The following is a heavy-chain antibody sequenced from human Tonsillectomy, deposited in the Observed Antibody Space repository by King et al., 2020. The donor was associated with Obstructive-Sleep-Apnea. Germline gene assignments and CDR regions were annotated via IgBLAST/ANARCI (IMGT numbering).Heavy chain of an antibody. D-gene: IGHD3-10*01. CDR3: AALRGSSGYPYFDY. CDR1: GFTFTSSA. V-gene: IGHV1-58*01. J-gene: IGHJ4*02. CDR2: IVVGSGNT. Sequence: MQLVQSGPEVKKPGTSVKVSCKASGFTFTSSAVQWVRQARGQRLEWIGWIVVGSGNTNYAQKFQERVTITRDMSTSTAYMELSSLRSEDTAVYYCAALRGSSGYPYFDYWGQGTLVTVSS.